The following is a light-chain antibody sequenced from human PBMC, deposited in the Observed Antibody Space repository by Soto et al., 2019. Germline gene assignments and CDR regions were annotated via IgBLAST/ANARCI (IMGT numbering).Light chain of an antibody. CDR3: QQYNSYSQT. J-gene: IGKJ1*01. V-gene: IGKV1-5*01. Sequence: DIQMTQSPATLAASLGDRVTITCRASQSISDWLAWFQLKPGKAPKLLIYDASSLESGVPSRFRGSGSGTEFTLTISSLQPDDFETYYCQQYNSYSQTFGQGTKVDIK. CDR1: QSISDW. CDR2: DAS.